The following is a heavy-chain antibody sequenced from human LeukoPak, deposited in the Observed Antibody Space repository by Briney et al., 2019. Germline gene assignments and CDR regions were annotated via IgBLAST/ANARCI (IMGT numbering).Heavy chain of an antibody. D-gene: IGHD5-12*01. Sequence: GASVKVSCKASGYTFVVYYLYWVRQAPGQGLEWMGWLNPRSGATNYAQKFQARVTMTRDTSINTAYMELSRLRSDDTAVYYCARDHRRGSTGYDMPADWGQGTLVTVSS. V-gene: IGHV1-2*02. CDR3: ARDHRRGSTGYDMPAD. CDR2: LNPRSGAT. CDR1: GYTFVVYY. J-gene: IGHJ4*02.